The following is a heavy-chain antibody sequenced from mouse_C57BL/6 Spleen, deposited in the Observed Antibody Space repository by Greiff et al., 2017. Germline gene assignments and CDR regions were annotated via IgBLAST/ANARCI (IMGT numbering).Heavy chain of an antibody. CDR2: IHPNSGST. Sequence: QVQLQRPGAELVKPGASVKLSCKASGYTFTSYWMHWVKQRPGKGLEWIGMIHPNSGSTNYNEKFKSKDTLTVDKSSSTAYMQLSSLTSEDSAVYYCASPDSNLAWFAYWGQGTLVTVSA. J-gene: IGHJ3*01. V-gene: IGHV1-64*01. CDR1: GYTFTSYW. CDR3: ASPDSNLAWFAY. D-gene: IGHD2-5*01.